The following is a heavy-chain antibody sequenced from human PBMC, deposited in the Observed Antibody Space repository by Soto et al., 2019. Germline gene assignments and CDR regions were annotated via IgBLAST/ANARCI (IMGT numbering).Heavy chain of an antibody. Sequence: GGSLRLSCTASGFTFGDYAMSWFRQAPGKGLEWVGFIRSKAYGGTTEYAASVKGRFTISRDDSKSIAYLQMNSLKTEDTAVYYCTSSSRGFHCGGDCYLAGNDAFDIWGQGTMVTVSS. CDR1: GFTFGDYA. V-gene: IGHV3-49*03. D-gene: IGHD2-21*02. CDR3: TSSSRGFHCGGDCYLAGNDAFDI. CDR2: IRSKAYGGTT. J-gene: IGHJ3*02.